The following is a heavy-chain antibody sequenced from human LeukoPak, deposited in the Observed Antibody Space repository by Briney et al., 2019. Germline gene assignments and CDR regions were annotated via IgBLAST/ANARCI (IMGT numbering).Heavy chain of an antibody. CDR1: GGSFSGYY. V-gene: IGHV4-34*01. Sequence: PSETLSLTCAVYGGSFSGYYWSLIRQPPGKGLEWIGESNDSGSTNYNPSLKSRVTISVDTSKNQFSLKLSSVTAADTAVYYCARGMCSSTSCSRIDAFDIWGQGTMVTVSS. D-gene: IGHD2-2*01. CDR3: ARGMCSSTSCSRIDAFDI. J-gene: IGHJ3*02. CDR2: SNDSGST.